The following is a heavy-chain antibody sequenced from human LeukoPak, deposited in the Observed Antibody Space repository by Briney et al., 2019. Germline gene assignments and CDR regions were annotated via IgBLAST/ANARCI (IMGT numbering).Heavy chain of an antibody. CDR3: ARERTYREGFDY. CDR2: IYNDGIT. J-gene: IGHJ4*02. CDR1: GFTVSTNY. Sequence: GGSLRLSCAASGFTVSTNYMNWVRQAPGKGLEWVSVIYNDGITYYADSVKGRFTISRDNSKNTLYLQLSSLRAEDTAVYYCARERTYREGFDYRGQGALVSVSS. V-gene: IGHV3-53*01.